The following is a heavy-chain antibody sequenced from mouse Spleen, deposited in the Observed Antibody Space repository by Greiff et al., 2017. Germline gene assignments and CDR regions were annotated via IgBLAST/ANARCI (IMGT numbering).Heavy chain of an antibody. D-gene: IGHD2-14*01. Sequence: VHLVESGPELVKPGASVKISCKASGYAFSSSWMNWVKQRPGKGLEWIGRFYPGDGDTNYNGKFKGKATLTADKSSSTANMQLSSLTCEDSAVYFCAKAYYRSDYFDYWGQGTTLTVSS. CDR2: FYPGDGDT. CDR3: AKAYYRSDYFDY. CDR1: GYAFSSSW. J-gene: IGHJ2*01. V-gene: IGHV1-82*01.